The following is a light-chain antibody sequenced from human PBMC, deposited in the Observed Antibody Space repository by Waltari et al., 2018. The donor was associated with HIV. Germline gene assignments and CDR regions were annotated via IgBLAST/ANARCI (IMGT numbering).Light chain of an antibody. V-gene: IGKV3-20*01. CDR3: QQYGTSPRT. J-gene: IGKJ1*01. Sequence: ELVLTQSPGTLSLSPGARATLPCRASQNVTRASQRVSSTYLARYQQKPGQAPRLLTYAASSRATGIPDRFSGSGSGTDFTLTISRLEPEDFAVYYCQQYGTSPRTFGQGTKVEIK. CDR2: AAS. CDR1: QNVTRASQRVSSTY.